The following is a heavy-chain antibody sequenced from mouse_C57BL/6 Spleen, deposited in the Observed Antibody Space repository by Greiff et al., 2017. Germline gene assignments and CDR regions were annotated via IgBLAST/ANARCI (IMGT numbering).Heavy chain of an antibody. CDR3: TVYDYAAAY. J-gene: IGHJ3*01. CDR2: IDPENGDT. Sequence: EVQRVESGAELVRPGASVKLSCTASGFNIKDDYMHWVKQRPEQGLEWIGWIDPENGDTEYASKFQGKATITADTSSNTAYLQLSSLTSEDTAVYYCTVYDYAAAYWGQGTLVTVSA. D-gene: IGHD2-4*01. V-gene: IGHV14-4*01. CDR1: GFNIKDDY.